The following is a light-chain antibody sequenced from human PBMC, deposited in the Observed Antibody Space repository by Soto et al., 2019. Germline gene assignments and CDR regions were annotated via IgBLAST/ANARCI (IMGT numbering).Light chain of an antibody. CDR2: VNSDGSH. V-gene: IGLV4-69*01. J-gene: IGLJ2*01. Sequence: QLVLTQSPSASASLGGSVNLTCSLSSGLSDYTVAWHQQQPGKGPRFLMRVNSDGSHIKGDEIPDRFSGSSSGTERYLSISSLQSEDEGDYYCQTWGTGARIFGGGTKLTVL. CDR3: QTWGTGARI. CDR1: SGLSDYT.